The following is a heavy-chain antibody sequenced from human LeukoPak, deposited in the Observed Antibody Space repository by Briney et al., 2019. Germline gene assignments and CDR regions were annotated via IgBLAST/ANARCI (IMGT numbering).Heavy chain of an antibody. Sequence: GGSLRLSCAASGFTFTSYWMHWVRQAPGKGLVWVSRINSDGSSTTYADPVKGRFTISRDNAKNTLYLQMNSLRAEDTAVYYCARPQHGDLYAFDIWGQGTMVTVSS. J-gene: IGHJ3*02. CDR3: ARPQHGDLYAFDI. CDR2: INSDGSST. D-gene: IGHD4-17*01. V-gene: IGHV3-74*01. CDR1: GFTFTSYW.